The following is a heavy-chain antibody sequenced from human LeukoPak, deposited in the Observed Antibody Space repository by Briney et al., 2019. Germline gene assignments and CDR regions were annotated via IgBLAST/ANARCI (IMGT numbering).Heavy chain of an antibody. Sequence: GRSLRLSCAASGFTFSSYGMHWVRQAPGKGLEWVAVIWYDGSNKYYADSVKGRFTISRDNSKNTMYLQMNSLRAEDTAVYYCAREGGSYWISPTDYWGQGTLVTVSS. V-gene: IGHV3-33*01. CDR3: AREGGSYWISPTDY. J-gene: IGHJ4*02. CDR1: GFTFSSYG. CDR2: IWYDGSNK. D-gene: IGHD1-26*01.